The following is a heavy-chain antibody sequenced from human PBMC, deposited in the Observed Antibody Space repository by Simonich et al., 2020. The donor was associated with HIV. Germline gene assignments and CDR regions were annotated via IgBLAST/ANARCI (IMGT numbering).Heavy chain of an antibody. J-gene: IGHJ3*01. D-gene: IGHD3-10*01. Sequence: QVELQQWGAGLLKPSETLSLTCAVFHGSFSDYYWSWIRQPPGKGLEWIGEINHSGSTKYNPSLKSRGTISVDTSKNQFSLKLRSVTAADTAVYYCARAGLTMVRGVPASFDVWGQGTMVTVSS. CDR1: HGSFSDYY. CDR3: ARAGLTMVRGVPASFDV. V-gene: IGHV4-34*01. CDR2: INHSGST.